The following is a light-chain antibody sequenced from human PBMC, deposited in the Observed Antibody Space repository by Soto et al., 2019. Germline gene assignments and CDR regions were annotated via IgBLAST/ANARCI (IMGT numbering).Light chain of an antibody. Sequence: DIQMTQSPSSLSASVGDRVTITCRSSQTISTYSRWFHQKPGKAPNLLIYDASSLQTGVPSRFSGSGSGTDFTLTISSLQPEDFGTYYCQQTYSNFVSFGGGTRVEMK. V-gene: IGKV1-39*01. J-gene: IGKJ4*01. CDR3: QQTYSNFVS. CDR2: DAS. CDR1: QTISTY.